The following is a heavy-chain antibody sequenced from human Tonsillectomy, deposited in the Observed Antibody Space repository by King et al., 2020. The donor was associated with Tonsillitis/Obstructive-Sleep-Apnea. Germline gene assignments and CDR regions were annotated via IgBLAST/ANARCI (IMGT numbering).Heavy chain of an antibody. D-gene: IGHD7-27*01. Sequence: VQLVESGGGLVKPGGSLRLSCAASGFSFSNIWMSWVRQAPGKGLEWVGRIKSKTDGGTTDYAAPVKGRFTISRDDSQNTLYLQMNSLKTEDTAVYYCSKIPSWGFVNYYYYYMDVWGKGTTVTVSS. CDR2: IKSKTDGGTT. V-gene: IGHV3-15*07. CDR3: SKIPSWGFVNYYYYYMDV. CDR1: GFSFSNIW. J-gene: IGHJ6*03.